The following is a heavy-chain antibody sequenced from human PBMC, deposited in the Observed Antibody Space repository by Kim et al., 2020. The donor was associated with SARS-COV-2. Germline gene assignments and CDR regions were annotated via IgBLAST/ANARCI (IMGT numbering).Heavy chain of an antibody. CDR3: ARHHGSLVRAVKRYYYYYGMDV. CDR1: GGSISSSSYY. Sequence: SETLSLTCTVSGGSISSSSYYWGWIRQPPGKGLEWIGSIYYSGSTYYNPSLKSRVTISVDTSKNQFSLKLSSVTAADTAVYYCARHHGSLVRAVKRYYYYYGMDVWGQGTTVTVSS. CDR2: IYYSGST. D-gene: IGHD2-2*01. V-gene: IGHV4-39*01. J-gene: IGHJ6*02.